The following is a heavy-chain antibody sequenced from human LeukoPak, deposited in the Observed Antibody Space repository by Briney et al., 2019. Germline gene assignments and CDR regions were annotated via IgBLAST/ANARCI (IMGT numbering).Heavy chain of an antibody. D-gene: IGHD2-2*01. CDR1: GFTFSSYA. J-gene: IGHJ4*02. CDR2: ISGSGGST. Sequence: GASLRLSCAASGFTFSSYAMSWVRQAPGKGLEWVSVISGSGGSTYYADSVKGRFTISRYNSKNTLYLQMNSLRAEDTGVYYCAKDEGYCSRSSCYGFLDYWGQGALVTVSS. V-gene: IGHV3-23*01. CDR3: AKDEGYCSRSSCYGFLDY.